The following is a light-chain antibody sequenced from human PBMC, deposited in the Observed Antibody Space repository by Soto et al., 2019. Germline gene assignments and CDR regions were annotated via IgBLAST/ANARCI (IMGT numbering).Light chain of an antibody. V-gene: IGKV3-20*01. CDR2: GAS. CDR3: QQYGSSYPWT. J-gene: IGKJ1*01. Sequence: IGLTPSPGTLSFSPGERAPLSCRASQSISSNYLAWYQQKPGQAPRLLIYGASSRATGIPDRFSGSGSGTDFTLTIRRLEPEDFAVYYCQQYGSSYPWTFGQGTKVDIK. CDR1: QSISSNY.